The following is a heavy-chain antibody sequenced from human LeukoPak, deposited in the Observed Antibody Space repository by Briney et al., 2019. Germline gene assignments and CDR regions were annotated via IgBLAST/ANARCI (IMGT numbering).Heavy chain of an antibody. CDR3: AKALQNYESSGYWALDP. J-gene: IGHJ5*02. CDR2: ISYDGGNK. V-gene: IGHV3-30*18. D-gene: IGHD3-22*01. CDR1: GFTFSNHL. Sequence: GGSLRLSCAASGFTFSNHLMHWVRQAPGKGLEWVAIISYDGGNKYYADSVKGRFTISRDNSKNTVSLQVNSLRAEDTAVYYCAKALQNYESSGYWALDPWGQGTLVTVSS.